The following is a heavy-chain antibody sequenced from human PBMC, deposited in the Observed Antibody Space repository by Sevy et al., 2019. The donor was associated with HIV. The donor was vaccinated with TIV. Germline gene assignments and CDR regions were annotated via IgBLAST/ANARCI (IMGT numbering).Heavy chain of an antibody. J-gene: IGHJ4*02. Sequence: SGPTLVNPTQTLTLTCTFSGFSLSTSGVGVGWIRQPPGKALEWLALIYWNDDKRYSPSLKSRLTITKDTSKNQVVLTMXXMDPVDTATYYCAHRIAARPGVYFDYWGQGTLVTVSS. V-gene: IGHV2-5*01. CDR3: AHRIAARPGVYFDY. CDR2: IYWNDDK. D-gene: IGHD6-6*01. CDR1: GFSLSTSGVG.